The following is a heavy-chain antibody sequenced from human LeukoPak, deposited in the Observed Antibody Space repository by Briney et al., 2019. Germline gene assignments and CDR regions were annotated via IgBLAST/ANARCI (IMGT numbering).Heavy chain of an antibody. CDR3: ARESPGIAAAGTTPPGY. CDR1: GYTFTSYD. Sequence: ASVKVSCKASGYTFTSYDINWVRQATGQGLEWMGWIHTNTGNPTYAKGFTERLVFSLDTSVSTAYLQISCLKAEDTAVYYCARESPGIAAAGTTPPGYWGQGALVTVSS. J-gene: IGHJ4*02. V-gene: IGHV7-4-1*02. D-gene: IGHD6-13*01. CDR2: IHTNTGNP.